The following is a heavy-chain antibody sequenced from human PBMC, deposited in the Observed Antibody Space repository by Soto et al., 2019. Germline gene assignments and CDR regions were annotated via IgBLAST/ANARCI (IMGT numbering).Heavy chain of an antibody. Sequence: PVGPPRLSYRAAGVRCIDHWVAWVRQDTGKGLEWVANIDQGGGEKHYVDSVQGRFTISRDNDKNSLYLQMNSLRAEDTTVNYCARGGTWFDPWGQGTLLTVSS. CDR3: ARGGTWFDP. D-gene: IGHD1-7*01. V-gene: IGHV3-7*05. CDR1: GVRCIDHW. J-gene: IGHJ5*02. CDR2: IDQGGGEK.